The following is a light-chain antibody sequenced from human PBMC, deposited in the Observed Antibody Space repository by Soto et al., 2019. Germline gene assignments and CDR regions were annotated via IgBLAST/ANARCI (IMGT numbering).Light chain of an antibody. Sequence: QSVLTQPPSASGTPGQRVTISCSGSSSNIGSNTVNWYQQLPGTAPKLLIYSNNQRPSGVPDRFSGSKSGTSASLAISGLQSEDEADYYCGAWDDSLIWVFGGGTQLTVL. CDR2: SNN. CDR3: GAWDDSLIWV. J-gene: IGLJ3*02. CDR1: SSNIGSNT. V-gene: IGLV1-44*01.